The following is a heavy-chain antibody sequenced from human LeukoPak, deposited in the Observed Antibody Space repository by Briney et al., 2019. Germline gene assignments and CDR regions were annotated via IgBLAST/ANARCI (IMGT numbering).Heavy chain of an antibody. CDR2: IRPMNSDV. D-gene: IGHD3-10*01. CDR1: GYNFNTYW. J-gene: IGHJ6*02. Sequence: GESLKISCKGSGYNFNTYWVAWVRQLPGKGLEWMGIIRPMNSDVRYSPSFQGQVTISADRSINTAYLQWSSLKASDTAMYYCARLTSKEGYYYGMDVWGQGTTVTVSS. V-gene: IGHV5-51*01. CDR3: ARLTSKEGYYYGMDV.